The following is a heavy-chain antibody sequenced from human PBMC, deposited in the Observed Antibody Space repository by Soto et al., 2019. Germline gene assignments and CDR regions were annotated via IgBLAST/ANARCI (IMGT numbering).Heavy chain of an antibody. J-gene: IGHJ6*02. CDR2: MNTNSDDT. Sequence: QVQLVQSGAEVKKPGASVQVSCKTSGYTFTSYDINWVRQAPGQGLEWVGWMNTNSDDTRSAQKFRSRLTLTRDKSMRAVYMKLGNLRPEDTAVYYCAREWSAAGHFYGLDVWGQGTTVAVSS. CDR3: AREWSAAGHFYGLDV. V-gene: IGHV1-8*01. D-gene: IGHD6-13*01. CDR1: GYTFTSYD.